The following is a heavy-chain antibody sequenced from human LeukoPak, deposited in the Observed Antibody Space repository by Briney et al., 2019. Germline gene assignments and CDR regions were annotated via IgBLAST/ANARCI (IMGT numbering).Heavy chain of an antibody. CDR1: GYTFTGYY. D-gene: IGHD1-20*01. CDR3: ARVWRHPLTGTSWFDP. CDR2: INPNSGGT. Sequence: GASVKVSCKASGYTFTGYYMHWVRQAPGQGLEWMGWINPNSGGTNYAQKFQGRVTMTRDTSISTAYMELSRLRSDDTAVYYCARVWRHPLTGTSWFDPWGQGTLVTVSS. V-gene: IGHV1-2*02. J-gene: IGHJ5*02.